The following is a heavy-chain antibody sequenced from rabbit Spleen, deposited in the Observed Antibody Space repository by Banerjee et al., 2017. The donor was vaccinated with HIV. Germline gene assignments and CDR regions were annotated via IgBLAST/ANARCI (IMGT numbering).Heavy chain of an antibody. D-gene: IGHD4-1*01. CDR3: VREVAGKFNL. CDR2: IDPIFGIA. Sequence: QQQLEESGGGLVKPGGTLTLTCKASGIDFSGYYYMCWVRQAPGKGLEWIGDIDPIFGIAVYATWVNGRFTVSSHNAQTTLYLQLNSLTAADTATYFCVREVAGKFNLWGPGTLVTV. CDR1: GIDFSGYYY. V-gene: IGHV1S43*01. J-gene: IGHJ4*01.